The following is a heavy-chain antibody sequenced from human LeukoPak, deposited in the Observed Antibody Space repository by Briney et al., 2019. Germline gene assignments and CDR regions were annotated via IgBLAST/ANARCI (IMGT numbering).Heavy chain of an antibody. CDR1: GGSFSGYY. CDR3: EKGFSKPMPAAIYYYYYYIHV. V-gene: IGHV4-34*01. Sequence: PSETLSLTCAVYGGSFSGYYWSWIRQPPGKGLEWIGEINHSGSTNYNPSLKSRVTISVDTSKNQFSLKLSSVTAADTAVYYCEKGFSKPMPAAIYYYYYYIHVWGKGTTVTVSS. J-gene: IGHJ6*03. D-gene: IGHD2-2*02. CDR2: INHSGST.